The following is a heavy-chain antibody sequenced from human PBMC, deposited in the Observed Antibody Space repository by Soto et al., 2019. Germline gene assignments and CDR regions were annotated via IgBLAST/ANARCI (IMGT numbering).Heavy chain of an antibody. V-gene: IGHV1-18*01. D-gene: IGHD6-6*01. CDR2: ISGYNGNT. CDR1: GYTFSNYG. CDR3: AREGQLGY. J-gene: IGHJ4*02. Sequence: QVQLVQSGAEMKKPGASVKVSCQASGYTFSNYGFSWVRQAPGQGLEWMGWISGYNGNTNYAERLQGRVTMTTDTSTSTAYMELKSLRYDDTAVYYCAREGQLGYWGQGTPVTVSS.